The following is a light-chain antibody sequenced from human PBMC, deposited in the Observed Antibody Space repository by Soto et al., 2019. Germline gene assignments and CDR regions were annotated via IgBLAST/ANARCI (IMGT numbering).Light chain of an antibody. CDR1: QSVSSN. V-gene: IGKV3-15*01. CDR3: QQYNNWPRI. Sequence: EIVMTQSPATLSVSPGERATLSCRASQSVSSNLAWYQQKPGQAPRLLIYGASTRATGIPARFSGSGSGTEFTLTISSLQSEDFAVYYCQQYNNWPRIFGGGTKVELK. CDR2: GAS. J-gene: IGKJ4*01.